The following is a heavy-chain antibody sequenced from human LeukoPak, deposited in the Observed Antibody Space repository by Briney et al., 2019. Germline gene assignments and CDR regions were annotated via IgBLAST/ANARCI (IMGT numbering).Heavy chain of an antibody. V-gene: IGHV3-30*02. CDR2: IRYDGTDQ. J-gene: IGHJ6*03. Sequence: GGSLRLSCVATGFSFGGYGMHWVRQAPGKGLEWIAYIRYDGTDQNYADSVKGRFTISRDNSKNALYLQMISLRPEDTAVYFCAKGTSGIIAGGHDYYMDVWGKGTTVTISS. CDR1: GFSFGGYG. D-gene: IGHD6-13*01. CDR3: AKGTSGIIAGGHDYYMDV.